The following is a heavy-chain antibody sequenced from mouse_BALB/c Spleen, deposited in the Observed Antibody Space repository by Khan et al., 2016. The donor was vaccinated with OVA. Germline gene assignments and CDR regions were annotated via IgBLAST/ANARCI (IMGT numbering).Heavy chain of an antibody. CDR2: IFYSGST. Sequence: EVQLQESGPSLVKPSQTLSLTCSVTGYSITSGYWCWIRKFPGNTLEYMGYIFYSGSTYYNQSLKSRITITRHTSQNQYYLKLNSGTTEDTATYYCARSTYRYACAYWGQGTLVPVSA. J-gene: IGHJ3*01. D-gene: IGHD2-14*01. CDR3: ARSTYRYACAY. CDR1: GYSITSGY. V-gene: IGHV3-8*02.